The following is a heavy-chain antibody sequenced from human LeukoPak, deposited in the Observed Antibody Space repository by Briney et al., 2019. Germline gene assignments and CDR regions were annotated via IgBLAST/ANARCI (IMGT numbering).Heavy chain of an antibody. Sequence: VASVKVSCKASGYTFTSYGISWVRQAPGQGLEWMGWISAYNGNTNYAQKLQGRVTMTTDTSTSTAYMELRSLRSDDTAVYYCARERDGGAAAGRDFDYWGQGTLVTVSS. V-gene: IGHV1-18*01. J-gene: IGHJ4*02. CDR1: GYTFTSYG. D-gene: IGHD6-13*01. CDR3: ARERDGGAAAGRDFDY. CDR2: ISAYNGNT.